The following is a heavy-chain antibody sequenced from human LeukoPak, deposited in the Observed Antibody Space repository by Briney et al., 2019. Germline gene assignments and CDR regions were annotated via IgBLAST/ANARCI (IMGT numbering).Heavy chain of an antibody. D-gene: IGHD2-15*01. CDR3: ARGSAGYCSGGSCRNWFDP. CDR2: IIPTLGIA. V-gene: IGHV1-69*04. CDR1: GGTFSSYA. J-gene: IGHJ5*02. Sequence: VASVKVSCKASGGTFSSYAISWVRQAPGQGLEWMGRIIPTLGIANYAQKFQGRVTITADKSTSTAYMELSSLRSEDTAVYYCARGSAGYCSGGSCRNWFDPWGQGTLVTVSS.